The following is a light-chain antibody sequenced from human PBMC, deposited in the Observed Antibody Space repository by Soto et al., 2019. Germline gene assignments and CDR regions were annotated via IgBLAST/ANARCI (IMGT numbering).Light chain of an antibody. CDR2: GAS. CDR3: EQYGSSPRT. V-gene: IGKV3-20*01. Sequence: EIVLTQFPDTLSLSPGERATLSCRASQSVSSSSLAWYQQKRGQAPRLLIPGASSRATGLPDRFSGSGSGTDFTLTISRLETEDFAVYYCEQYGSSPRTFGQGTKVEV. CDR1: QSVSSSS. J-gene: IGKJ1*01.